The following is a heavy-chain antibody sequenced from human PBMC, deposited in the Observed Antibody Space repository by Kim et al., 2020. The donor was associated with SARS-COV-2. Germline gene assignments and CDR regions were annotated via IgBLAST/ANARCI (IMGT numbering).Heavy chain of an antibody. D-gene: IGHD6-19*01. CDR2: IKSKPDGGTT. J-gene: IGHJ4*02. V-gene: IGHV3-15*01. CDR3: TTPQWLVSPYNGGDY. CDR1: GFSFSNAY. Sequence: GGSLRLSCAASGFSFSNAYMSWVRQAPGKRLEWVGRIKSKPDGGTTDYGAPVKGRFTISRDDSKNMLYLQMNSLKAEDTAVYFCTTPQWLVSPYNGGDYWGQGTLVTVSS.